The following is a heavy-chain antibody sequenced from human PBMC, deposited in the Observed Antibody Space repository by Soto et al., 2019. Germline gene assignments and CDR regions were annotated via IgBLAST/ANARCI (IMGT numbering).Heavy chain of an antibody. CDR1: GFTFSSYG. Sequence: QVQLVESGGGVVQPGRSLTLSCAASGFTFSSYGMHWVRQAPGKGLEWVAVIWYDGSNKYYADSVKGRFTISRDNSKNTLYLQMNSLRAEDTAVYYCARDLSRASSSDYWGQGTLVTVSS. D-gene: IGHD6-6*01. J-gene: IGHJ4*02. V-gene: IGHV3-33*01. CDR3: ARDLSRASSSDY. CDR2: IWYDGSNK.